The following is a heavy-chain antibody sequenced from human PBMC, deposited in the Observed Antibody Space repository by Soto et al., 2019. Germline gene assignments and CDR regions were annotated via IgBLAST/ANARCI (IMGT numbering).Heavy chain of an antibody. CDR3: ARPNYYDTSGHYFTLGY. D-gene: IGHD3-22*01. V-gene: IGHV3-73*01. CDR1: GFTFSGSA. Sequence: PGGSLRLSCAASGFTFSGSALHWVRQGYGKGLEWVGRIRSKANSYATAYGASVKGRFTISRDDSKNTAYLQMDSLQIEDTAVYFCARPNYYDTSGHYFTLGYWGQGAQVTVSS. CDR2: IRSKANSYAT. J-gene: IGHJ4*02.